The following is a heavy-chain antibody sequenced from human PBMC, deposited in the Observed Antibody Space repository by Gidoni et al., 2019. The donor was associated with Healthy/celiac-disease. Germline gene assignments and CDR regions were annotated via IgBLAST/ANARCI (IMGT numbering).Heavy chain of an antibody. J-gene: IGHJ2*01. CDR1: GGCISSSNW. CDR3: ARDGVVVVAATRYFDL. Sequence: QVQLQESGPGLAKPSGTLSLTCAVSGGCISSSNWWSWVRQPPGKGLEWIGEIYHSGSTNYNPSLKSRVTISVDKSKNQFSLKLSSVTAADTAVYYCARDGVVVVAATRYFDLWGRGTLVTVSS. V-gene: IGHV4-4*02. D-gene: IGHD2-15*01. CDR2: IYHSGST.